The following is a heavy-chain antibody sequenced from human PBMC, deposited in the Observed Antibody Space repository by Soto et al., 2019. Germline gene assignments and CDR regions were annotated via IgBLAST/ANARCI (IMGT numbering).Heavy chain of an antibody. CDR1: GFTFTSSA. CDR2: IVVGSGNT. V-gene: IGHV1-58*01. Sequence: SVKVSCKASGFTFTSSAVQWVRQARGQRLEWIGWIVVGSGNTNYAQKFQERATITRDMSTSTAYMELSSLRSEDTAVYYCAAESGYSSTYYYYYGMDVWGQGTTVTVSS. J-gene: IGHJ6*02. D-gene: IGHD6-13*01. CDR3: AAESGYSSTYYYYYGMDV.